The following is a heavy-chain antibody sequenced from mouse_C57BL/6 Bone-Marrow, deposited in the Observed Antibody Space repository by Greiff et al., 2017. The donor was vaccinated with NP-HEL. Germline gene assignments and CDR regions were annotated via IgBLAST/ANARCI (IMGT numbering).Heavy chain of an antibody. Sequence: QVQLQQPGAELVKPGASVKLSCKASGYTFTSYWMHWVKQRPGQGLEWIGMIHPNSGSTNYNEKFKSKATLTVDKSSSTAYMQLSSLTSEDSAVYYCASLIYYYTYFDYWGQGTTLTVSS. CDR1: GYTFTSYW. CDR2: IHPNSGST. J-gene: IGHJ2*01. CDR3: ASLIYYYTYFDY. V-gene: IGHV1-64*01. D-gene: IGHD1-1*01.